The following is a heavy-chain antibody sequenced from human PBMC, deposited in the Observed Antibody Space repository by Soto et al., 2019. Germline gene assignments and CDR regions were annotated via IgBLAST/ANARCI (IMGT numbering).Heavy chain of an antibody. CDR2: ISSSSSTI. CDR1: GFTFSSYS. J-gene: IGHJ4*02. CDR3: ARDSGYSYGPFDY. V-gene: IGHV3-48*01. D-gene: IGHD5-18*01. Sequence: PGGSLRLSCAASGFTFSSYSMNWVRQAPGKGLEWVSYISSSSSTIYYADSVKGRFTISRDNAKNSLYLQMNSLRAEDTAVYYCARDSGYSYGPFDYCGRGTLVTVSS.